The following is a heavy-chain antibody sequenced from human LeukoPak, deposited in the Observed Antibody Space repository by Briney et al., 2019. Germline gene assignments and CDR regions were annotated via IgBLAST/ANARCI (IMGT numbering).Heavy chain of an antibody. CDR3: ARVRPVDYYDSSGYRDAFDI. V-gene: IGHV4-4*07. CDR1: GGSISSYY. J-gene: IGHJ3*02. CDR2: IYTSGST. D-gene: IGHD3-22*01. Sequence: SETLSLTCTVSGGSISSYYWSWIRQPAGKGLEWIGRIYTSGSTNYNPSLKSRVTMSVDTSKNQFSLKLSSVTAADTAVYYCARVRPVDYYDSSGYRDAFDIWAKGQWSPSL.